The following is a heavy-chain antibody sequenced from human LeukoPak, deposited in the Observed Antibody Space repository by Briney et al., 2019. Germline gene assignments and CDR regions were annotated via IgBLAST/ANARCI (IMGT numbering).Heavy chain of an antibody. Sequence: SETLSLTCTVSGGSISSYYWSWIRQPPGTGLEWIGCIYYSGSTNYNPSLKSRVTISVDTSKNQFSLKLSSVTAADTSVYYCARNYKHAFDIWGQGTMVTVSS. J-gene: IGHJ3*02. CDR3: ARNYKHAFDI. CDR1: GGSISSYY. CDR2: IYYSGST. V-gene: IGHV4-59*01. D-gene: IGHD1-7*01.